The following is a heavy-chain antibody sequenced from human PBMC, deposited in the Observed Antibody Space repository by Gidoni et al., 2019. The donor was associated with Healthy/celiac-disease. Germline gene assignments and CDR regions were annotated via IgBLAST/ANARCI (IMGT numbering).Heavy chain of an antibody. CDR1: GCSLRSSRYY. Sequence: QLQLPESGPGLVKPSATLSLTCTVSGCSLRSSRYYWGRSRQPPGKGRVWIGSIYYSGRTYYKPSLKSRVTISVDTSKNQFSLKLSSVTAADTAVYYCARHSNTNDFGVVIIPVWDYYYMDVWGKGTTVTVSS. CDR3: ARHSNTNDFGVVIIPVWDYYYMDV. D-gene: IGHD3-3*01. CDR2: IYYSGRT. V-gene: IGHV4-39*01. J-gene: IGHJ6*03.